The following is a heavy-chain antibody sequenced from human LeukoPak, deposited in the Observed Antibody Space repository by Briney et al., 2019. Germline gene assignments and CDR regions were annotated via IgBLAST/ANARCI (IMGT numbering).Heavy chain of an antibody. D-gene: IGHD3-3*01. CDR1: GFTFSSYW. Sequence: GGSLRLSCAASGFTFSSYWMHWVRQAPGKGLEWVSSISSSSSYIYYADSVKGRFTISRDNAKNSLYLQMNSLRAEDTAVYYCARDWNGMDVWGQGTTVTVSS. CDR3: ARDWNGMDV. J-gene: IGHJ6*02. V-gene: IGHV3-21*01. CDR2: ISSSSSYI.